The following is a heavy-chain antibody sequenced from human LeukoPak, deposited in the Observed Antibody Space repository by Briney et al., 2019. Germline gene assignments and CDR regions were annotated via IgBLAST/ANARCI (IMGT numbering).Heavy chain of an antibody. CDR1: GGSISSYY. J-gene: IGHJ6*02. CDR2: IYYSGST. Sequence: SETLSLTCTVSGGSISSYYWSWIRQPPGKGLEWIGYIYYSGSTNYNPSLKSRVTISVDTSKNQFSLKLSSVTAADTALYYCARQMYLGGMDVWGQGTTVTVSS. V-gene: IGHV4-59*08. CDR3: ARQMYLGGMDV. D-gene: IGHD2-8*01.